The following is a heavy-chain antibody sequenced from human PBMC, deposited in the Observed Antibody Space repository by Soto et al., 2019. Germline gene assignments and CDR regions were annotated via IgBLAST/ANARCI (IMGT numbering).Heavy chain of an antibody. CDR3: ARAVAVAADFDY. CDR2: INAGNGNT. CDR1: GYTFINYG. V-gene: IGHV1-3*01. Sequence: ASVKVSCKAVGYTFINYGISWVRQAPGQRLEWMGRINAGNGNTKYSQKFQGRVTITRDTSASAAYMELSSLSSEDTAVYYCARAVAVAADFDYWGQGTLVNVSS. J-gene: IGHJ4*02. D-gene: IGHD6-19*01.